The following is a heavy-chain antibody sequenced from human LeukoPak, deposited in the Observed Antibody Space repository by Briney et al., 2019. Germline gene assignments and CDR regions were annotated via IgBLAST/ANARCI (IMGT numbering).Heavy chain of an antibody. CDR2: INHSGST. Sequence: SETLSLTCAVHGXSFSGYYWSWIRQPPGKGLEWIGEINHSGSTNYNPSLKSRVTISVDTSKNQFSLKLTSVTAADTAVYYCASRRFGELFSSWGQGTLVTVSS. V-gene: IGHV4-34*01. CDR1: GXSFSGYY. J-gene: IGHJ5*02. D-gene: IGHD3-10*01. CDR3: ASRRFGELFSS.